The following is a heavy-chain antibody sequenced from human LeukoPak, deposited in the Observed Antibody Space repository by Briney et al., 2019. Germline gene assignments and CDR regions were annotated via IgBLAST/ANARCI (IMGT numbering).Heavy chain of an antibody. CDR1: GGSISSGGYY. Sequence: SETLSLTCTVSGGSISSGGYYWSWIRQPPGKGLEWIGYIYHSGSTYYNPSLKSRVTISVDRSKNQFSLKLSSVTAADTAVYYCARTPPPLGYCSSTSCYRSTSGRDYWGQGTLVTVSS. CDR3: ARTPPPLGYCSSTSCYRSTSGRDY. J-gene: IGHJ4*02. V-gene: IGHV4-30-2*01. D-gene: IGHD2-2*01. CDR2: IYHSGST.